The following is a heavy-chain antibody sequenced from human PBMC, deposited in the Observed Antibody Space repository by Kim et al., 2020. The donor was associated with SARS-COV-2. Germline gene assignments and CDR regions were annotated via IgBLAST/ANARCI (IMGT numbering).Heavy chain of an antibody. D-gene: IGHD6-6*01. CDR1: GGTFSSYA. J-gene: IGHJ5*02. V-gene: IGHV1-69*13. Sequence: SVKVSCKASGGTFSSYAISWVRQAPGQGLEWMGGIIPIFGTANYAQKFQGRVTITADESTSTAYMELSSLRSEDTAVYYCARDAVEYSSSNWFDPWGQGTLVTVSS. CDR2: IIPIFGTA. CDR3: ARDAVEYSSSNWFDP.